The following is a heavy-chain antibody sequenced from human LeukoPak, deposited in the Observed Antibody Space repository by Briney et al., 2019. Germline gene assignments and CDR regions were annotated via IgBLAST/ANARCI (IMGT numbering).Heavy chain of an antibody. V-gene: IGHV4-39*01. J-gene: IGHJ4*02. CDR1: GGSISSSNYY. D-gene: IGHD6-13*01. CDR2: LYYSGST. Sequence: PSETLSLTCTVSGGSISSSNYYWGWIRQPPGKGLEWIGNLYYSGSTYYYPSFKSRVTISVDTSKNQFSLKLTSVTAADTAVYYCASDRSSWNPGAPYWGQGTLVTVSS. CDR3: ASDRSSWNPGAPY.